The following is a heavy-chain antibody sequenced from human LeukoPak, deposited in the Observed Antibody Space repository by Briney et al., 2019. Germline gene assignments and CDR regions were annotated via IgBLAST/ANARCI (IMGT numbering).Heavy chain of an antibody. Sequence: PGGSLRLSCAASGFTFSSYWMHWVRQAPGKGLVWVSRINSDGSSTSYADSVKGRFTISRDNAKNTVYLQMNSLRAEDTAVYYCAQDKGRNYYGSGSYHWGQGTLVTVSS. D-gene: IGHD3-10*01. CDR3: AQDKGRNYYGSGSYH. J-gene: IGHJ4*02. V-gene: IGHV3-74*01. CDR2: INSDGSST. CDR1: GFTFSSYW.